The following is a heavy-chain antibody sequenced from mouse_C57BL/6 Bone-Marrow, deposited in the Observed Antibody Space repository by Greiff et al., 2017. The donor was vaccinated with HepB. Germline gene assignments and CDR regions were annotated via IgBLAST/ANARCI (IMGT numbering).Heavy chain of an antibody. D-gene: IGHD2-14*01. CDR2: ISSGGSYT. CDR3: ERHNRGNDWYCDV. CDR1: GFTFSSYG. V-gene: IGHV5-6*02. J-gene: IGHJ1*03. Sequence: EVMLVESGGDLVKPGGSLKLSCAASGFTFSSYGMSWVRQTPDKRLEWVATISSGGSYTYYPDSVKGRFTISRDNAKNTLYLHMSSLKSEDTAMYFSERHNRGNDWYCDVWGTGTTITVSS.